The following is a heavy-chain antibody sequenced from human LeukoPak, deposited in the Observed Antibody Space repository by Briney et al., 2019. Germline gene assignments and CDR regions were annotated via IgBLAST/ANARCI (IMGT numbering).Heavy chain of an antibody. Sequence: GGSLRLSCAASGFTVSSNYMSWVRQAPGKGLEWVSVIYSGGSTYYADSVKGRFTISRDNSKNTLYLQMNSLRAEDTAVYYCAREGGYCSSTSCSFDYWGQGTLVTVSS. CDR3: AREGGYCSSTSCSFDY. CDR2: IYSGGST. V-gene: IGHV3-53*01. CDR1: GFTVSSNY. J-gene: IGHJ4*02. D-gene: IGHD2-2*01.